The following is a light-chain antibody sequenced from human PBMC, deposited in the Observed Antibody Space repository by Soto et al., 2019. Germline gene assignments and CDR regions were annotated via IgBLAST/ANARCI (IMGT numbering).Light chain of an antibody. CDR1: QSISSY. CDR2: AAS. J-gene: IGKJ2*01. V-gene: IGKV1-39*01. Sequence: DIQMTQSPSSLSASVGDRVTITCRASQSISSYLNWYQQKPGKAPKLLIYAASSLQSGVPSRFSGSGSGTDFTLTIRRLQPEDFATYYGQQSYSTPNPFGQGTKLEIK. CDR3: QQSYSTPNP.